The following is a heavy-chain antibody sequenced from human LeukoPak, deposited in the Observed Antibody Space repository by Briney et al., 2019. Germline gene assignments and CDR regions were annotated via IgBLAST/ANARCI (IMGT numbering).Heavy chain of an antibody. D-gene: IGHD3-3*01. Sequence: ASVKVSCKASGYTFTSYDINWVRQATGQGLEWMGWINPNSGGTNYAQKFQGRVTMTRDTSISTAYMELSRLRYDETAMYYCARDEETFGVVTPGYWGQGTMVSVSS. CDR1: GYTFTSYD. CDR2: INPNSGGT. J-gene: IGHJ4*02. CDR3: ARDEETFGVVTPGY. V-gene: IGHV1-2*02.